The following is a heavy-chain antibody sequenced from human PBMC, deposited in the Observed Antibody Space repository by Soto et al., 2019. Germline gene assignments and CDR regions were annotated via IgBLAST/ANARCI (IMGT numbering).Heavy chain of an antibody. D-gene: IGHD2-15*01. CDR3: ARHAESDPRSPLAPHDY. CDR2: IDPTDSYT. Sequence: GESLKISCQASGYSFTTYWISWVRQMPGKGLECMGRIDPTDSYTDYGPSFEGHVTMSVDRSINTAYLEWSSLKASDTAMYYCARHAESDPRSPLAPHDYWGQGTLVTVSS. V-gene: IGHV5-10-1*01. J-gene: IGHJ4*02. CDR1: GYSFTTYW.